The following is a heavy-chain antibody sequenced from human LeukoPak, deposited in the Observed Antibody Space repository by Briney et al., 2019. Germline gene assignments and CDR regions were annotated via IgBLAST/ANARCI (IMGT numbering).Heavy chain of an antibody. Sequence: PGRSLRLSCAASGFTFSSYGMHWVRQAPGKGLEWVAVISYDGSNKYYADSVKGRFTISRDNSKNTLYLQMNSLRAEDTAVYYCARDSSGWPVGFYYYYGMDVWGQGTTVTVSS. V-gene: IGHV3-30*03. CDR2: ISYDGSNK. D-gene: IGHD6-19*01. J-gene: IGHJ6*02. CDR3: ARDSSGWPVGFYYYYGMDV. CDR1: GFTFSSYG.